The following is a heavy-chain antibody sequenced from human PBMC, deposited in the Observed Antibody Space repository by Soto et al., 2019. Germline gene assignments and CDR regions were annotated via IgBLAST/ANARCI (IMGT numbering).Heavy chain of an antibody. V-gene: IGHV1-18*01. Sequence: GASVKVSCKASGCTFTSYGISWVRQAPGQGLEWMGWISAYNGNTNYAQKLQGRVTMTTDTSTSTAYMELRSLRSDDTAVYYCARDKGTIGADFWSICYCYYGIDVWCQRTTVTVSS. CDR2: ISAYNGNT. CDR1: GCTFTSYG. D-gene: IGHD3-3*01. J-gene: IGHJ6*02. CDR3: ARDKGTIGADFWSICYCYYGIDV.